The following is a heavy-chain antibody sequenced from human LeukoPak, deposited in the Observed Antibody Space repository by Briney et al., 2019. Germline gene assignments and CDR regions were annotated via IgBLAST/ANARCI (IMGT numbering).Heavy chain of an antibody. J-gene: IGHJ6*02. V-gene: IGHV3-30*18. CDR1: GFTFSSCW. Sequence: GGSLRLSCAASGFTFSSCWMNWVRQAPGKGLEWVAIISYDGSNKYYADSVKGRFTISRDDSKNTLYLQMNSLRAEDTAVYYCAKDRIFRISMVRGENFYYGLEVWGQGATVTVSS. CDR3: AKDRIFRISMVRGENFYYGLEV. CDR2: ISYDGSNK. D-gene: IGHD3-10*01.